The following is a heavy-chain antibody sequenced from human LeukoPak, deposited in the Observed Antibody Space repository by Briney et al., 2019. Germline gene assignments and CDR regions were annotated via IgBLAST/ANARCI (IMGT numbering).Heavy chain of an antibody. D-gene: IGHD6-19*01. CDR3: AAARQWLVPDY. Sequence: GGSLRLSCAASGFTFSSSAMTWVRQAPGKGLEWVSVIYSGGNTYYADSVKGRFTISRDNSKNTLYLQMNSLRAEDTAVYYCAAARQWLVPDYWGQETLVTVSS. J-gene: IGHJ4*02. CDR2: IYSGGNT. CDR1: GFTFSSSA. V-gene: IGHV3-53*01.